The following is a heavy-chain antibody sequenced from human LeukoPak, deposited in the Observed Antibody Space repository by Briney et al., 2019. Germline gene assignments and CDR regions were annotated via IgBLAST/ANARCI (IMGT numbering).Heavy chain of an antibody. V-gene: IGHV3-74*01. J-gene: IGHJ6*03. CDR2: INSDGRST. CDR3: ARSQYIYYLDV. CDR1: GFTFSSYW. D-gene: IGHD5-18*01. Sequence: GGSLRLSCAASGFTFSSYWMHWVRQAPGKGVGWGSRINSDGRSTIYADSVKGRFTISRDNAKNTLYLQINSLSAEDTAVYYCARSQYIYYLDVWGKGTTVTVSS.